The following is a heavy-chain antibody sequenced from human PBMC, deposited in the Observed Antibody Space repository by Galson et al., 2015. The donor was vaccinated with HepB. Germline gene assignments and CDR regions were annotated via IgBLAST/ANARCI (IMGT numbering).Heavy chain of an antibody. V-gene: IGHV1-2*06. J-gene: IGHJ4*02. D-gene: IGHD3-22*01. Sequence: SVKVSCKASGYSFTGYYMHWVRQAPGQGLEWMGRINPNSAGTKYAQNFQGRVTMTRDTSISTAYMELSRLRSDDTAIYYCAREGEGDYYDSTAYYLWGQGTLVTVSS. CDR1: GYSFTGYY. CDR2: INPNSAGT. CDR3: AREGEGDYYDSTAYYL.